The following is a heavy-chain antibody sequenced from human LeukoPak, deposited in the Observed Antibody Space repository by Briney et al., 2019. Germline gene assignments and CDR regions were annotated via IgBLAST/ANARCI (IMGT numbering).Heavy chain of an antibody. CDR2: INPNSGDT. V-gene: IGHV1-2*02. CDR1: GYIFTGYY. J-gene: IGHJ4*02. Sequence: ASVKVSCKASGYIFTGYYIRWVRQAPGQGLEWMGWINPNSGDTKYAQKFQGRVTMTRDTSISTAYMELSRLRSDDTAVYYCARDRSFYDILTGYLDYWGQGTLVTVSS. D-gene: IGHD3-9*01. CDR3: ARDRSFYDILTGYLDY.